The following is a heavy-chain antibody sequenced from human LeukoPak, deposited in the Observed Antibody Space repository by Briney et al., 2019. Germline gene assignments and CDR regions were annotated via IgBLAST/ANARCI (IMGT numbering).Heavy chain of an antibody. CDR2: INTDGSST. V-gene: IGHV3-74*01. CDR3: ANLQLYGDYVSDY. CDR1: GFTFSSYW. Sequence: GGSLRLSCAASGFTFSSYWMHWVRQAPGKGLVWVSRINTDGSSTSYADSVKGRFTISRDNAKNTPYLQMNSLRAEDTAVYYCANLQLYGDYVSDYWGQGTLVTVSS. J-gene: IGHJ4*02. D-gene: IGHD4-17*01.